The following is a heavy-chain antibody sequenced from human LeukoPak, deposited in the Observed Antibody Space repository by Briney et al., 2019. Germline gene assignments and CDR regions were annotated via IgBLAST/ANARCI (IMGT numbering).Heavy chain of an antibody. CDR3: AKGKSLPHYYYYGMDV. CDR1: GFTFSTSA. J-gene: IGHJ6*02. Sequence: GVSLRLSCAASGFTFSTSAMNWVRQAPGKGLEWVSVIGGSGDTTYYADSVRGRFTISRDNFKNTLYLQMNSLTAEDTAIYYCAKGKSLPHYYYYGMDVWGQGTTVTASS. CDR2: IGGSGDTT. V-gene: IGHV3-23*01.